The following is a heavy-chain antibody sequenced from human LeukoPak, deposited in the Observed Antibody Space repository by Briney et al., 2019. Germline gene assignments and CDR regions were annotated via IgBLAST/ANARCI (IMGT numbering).Heavy chain of an antibody. CDR3: ARDPNGDYIGAFDM. J-gene: IGHJ3*02. CDR1: GFTFSSYA. V-gene: IGHV3-30*04. D-gene: IGHD4-17*01. CDR2: ISYDGSNK. Sequence: PGRSLRLSCAASGFTFSSYAMHWVRQAPGKGLERVAVISYDGSNKYYADSVKGRFTISRDNSKNTLYLQMNSLRAEDTAVYYCARDPNGDYIGAFDMWGPGTMVTVSS.